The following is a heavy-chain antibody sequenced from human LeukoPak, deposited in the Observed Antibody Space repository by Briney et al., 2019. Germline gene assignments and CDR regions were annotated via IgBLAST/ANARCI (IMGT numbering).Heavy chain of an antibody. CDR3: AREQRAVAGCFDY. V-gene: IGHV1-46*01. J-gene: IGHJ4*02. CDR2: INPSGGST. Sequence: ASVKVSCKASGYTFTGYYVHWVRQAPGQGLEWMGIINPSGGSTSYAQKFQGRVTMTRDTSTSTVYMELSSLRSEDTAVYYCAREQRAVAGCFDYWGQGTLVTVSS. CDR1: GYTFTGYY. D-gene: IGHD6-19*01.